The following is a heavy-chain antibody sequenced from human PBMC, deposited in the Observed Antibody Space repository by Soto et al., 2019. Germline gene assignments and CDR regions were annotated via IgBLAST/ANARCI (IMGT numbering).Heavy chain of an antibody. D-gene: IGHD4-4*01. V-gene: IGHV3-7*03. CDR2: IDTDGSRK. Sequence: PGRYLGLSCAASGFNFNTYWMYWVRQAPGKGLEWVANIDTDGSRKNYVDSVKGRFIISRDNAKNSLFLQMNSLRADDTAVYYCGIFTTAGNYANVVDVCGPGTTVT. J-gene: IGHJ6*02. CDR1: GFNFNTYW. CDR3: GIFTTAGNYANVVDV.